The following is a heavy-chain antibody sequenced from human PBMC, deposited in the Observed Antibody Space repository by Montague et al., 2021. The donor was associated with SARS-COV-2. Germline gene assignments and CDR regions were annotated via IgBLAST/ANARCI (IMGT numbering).Heavy chain of an antibody. Sequence: SLRLSCAASGFIFSSYEMNWVRQAPGKGLEWISYISSSGGGSTKHYTDSVEGRFTISRDSAKNSLYLQMNSLRVEDTAIYYCARDRDWDDWCGMDVWGQGTTVTVSS. V-gene: IGHV3-48*03. CDR2: ISSSGGGSTK. CDR1: GFIFSSYE. J-gene: IGHJ6*02. CDR3: ARDRDWDDWCGMDV. D-gene: IGHD2-21*01.